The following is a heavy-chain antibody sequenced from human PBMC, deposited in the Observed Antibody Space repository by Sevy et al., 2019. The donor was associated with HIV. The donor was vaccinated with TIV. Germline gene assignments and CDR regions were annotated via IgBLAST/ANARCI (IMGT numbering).Heavy chain of an antibody. V-gene: IGHV4-59*08. CDR2: IYYSGST. J-gene: IGHJ5*02. D-gene: IGHD6-6*01. Sequence: SETLSLTCTVSGGSISSYYWSWIRQPPGKGLEWIGYIYYSGSTNYNPSLKSRVTISVDTSKNQFSLKLSSVTAADTAVYYCARLRSSSTLEGWFDPWGQGTLVTVSS. CDR1: GGSISSYY. CDR3: ARLRSSSTLEGWFDP.